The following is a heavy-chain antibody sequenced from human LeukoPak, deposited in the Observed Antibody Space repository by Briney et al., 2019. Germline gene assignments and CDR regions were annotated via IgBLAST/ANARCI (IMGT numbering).Heavy chain of an antibody. CDR3: ARGYYYGSGSPFDY. J-gene: IGHJ4*02. V-gene: IGHV1-2*02. CDR1: GYTFTGYY. CDR2: INPNSGGT. Sequence: GASVKVSCKASGYTFTGYYMHWLRQAPGQGLEWMGWINPNSGGTNYAQKFQGRVTMTRDTSISTAYMELSRLRYDDTAVYYCARGYYYGSGSPFDYWGQGTLVTVSS. D-gene: IGHD3-10*01.